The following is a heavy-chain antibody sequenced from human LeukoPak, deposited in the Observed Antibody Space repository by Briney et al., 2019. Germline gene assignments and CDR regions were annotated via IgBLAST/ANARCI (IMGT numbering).Heavy chain of an antibody. J-gene: IGHJ4*02. CDR2: NNPSGGST. CDR3: AREGSGYAAYYFDY. Sequence: GASVKVSCKASGYTFTSYYMHWVRQAPGQGLEWMGKNNPSGGSTSYAQKFQGRVTITADESTSTAYMELSSLRSEDTAVYYCAREGSGYAAYYFDYWGQGTLVTVSS. D-gene: IGHD5-12*01. CDR1: GYTFTSYY. V-gene: IGHV1-46*01.